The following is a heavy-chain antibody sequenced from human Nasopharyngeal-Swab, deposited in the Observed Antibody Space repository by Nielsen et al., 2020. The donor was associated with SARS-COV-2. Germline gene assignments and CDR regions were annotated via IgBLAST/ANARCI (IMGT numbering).Heavy chain of an antibody. CDR2: ISSSSSYT. V-gene: IGHV3-21*01. J-gene: IGHJ4*02. Sequence: GGSLRLSCEASGFAFSTYSMNWVRQAPGKGPEWVSSISSSSSYTYYADSVKGRFTISRDNAKNSLYLQMNSLRAEDTAVYYCAGAPKQVWSRDYFDTWGQGMLVTVSS. D-gene: IGHD5-18*01. CDR1: GFAFSTYS. CDR3: AGAPKQVWSRDYFDT.